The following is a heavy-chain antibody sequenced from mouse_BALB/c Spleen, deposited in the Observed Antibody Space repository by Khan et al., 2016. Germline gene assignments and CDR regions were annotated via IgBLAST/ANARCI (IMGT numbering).Heavy chain of an antibody. CDR3: ASYDDYDPWFAY. J-gene: IGHJ3*01. CDR1: GFSITSGYS. CDR2: IHYSGIT. V-gene: IGHV3-1*02. Sequence: EVQLQESGPDLVKPSQSLSLTCTVTGFSITSGYSWHWIRQFPGNKLEWMGYIHYSGITNYNPSLKSRISVTRDTSKNQFFLQLNSVTTEDTATYYCASYDDYDPWFAYWGQGTLVTVSA. D-gene: IGHD2-13*01.